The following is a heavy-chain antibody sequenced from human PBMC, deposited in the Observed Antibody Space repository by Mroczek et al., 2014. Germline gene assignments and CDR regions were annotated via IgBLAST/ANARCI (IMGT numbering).Heavy chain of an antibody. J-gene: IGHJ5*02. CDR2: IYTSGST. CDR1: GGSISSGSYY. CDR3: ARDVLGSGSA. D-gene: IGHD5-12*01. V-gene: IGHV4-61*02. Sequence: QVQLVQSGPGLVKPSQTLSLTCTVSGGSISSGSYYWSWIRQPAGKGLEWIGRIYTSGSTNYNPSLKSRVTISVDTSKNQFSLKLSSVTAADTAVYYCARDVLGSGSAWGQGPWSPSPQ.